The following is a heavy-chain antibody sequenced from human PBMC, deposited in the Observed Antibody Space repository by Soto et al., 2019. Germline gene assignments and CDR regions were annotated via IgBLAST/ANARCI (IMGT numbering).Heavy chain of an antibody. CDR2: ISWDGGST. CDR1: GFTFDDYA. J-gene: IGHJ6*02. Sequence: EVQLVESGGVVVQPGGSLRLSCAASGFTFDDYAMHWVRQAPGKGLEWVSLISWDGGSTYYADSVKGRFTISRDNSKNPLYVQMNSLRAEDTALYYCAKDTGRAAAGKHYYYGMAVWGRGTTVIVSS. D-gene: IGHD6-13*01. CDR3: AKDTGRAAAGKHYYYGMAV. V-gene: IGHV3-43D*04.